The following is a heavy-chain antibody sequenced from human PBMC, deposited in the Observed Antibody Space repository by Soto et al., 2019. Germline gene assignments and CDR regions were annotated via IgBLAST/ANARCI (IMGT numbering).Heavy chain of an antibody. CDR1: GYTFTSYG. Sequence: ASVKVSCKISGYTFTSYGISWVRQAPGQGLEWMGWISTHNGDTNFAQKFQGRVTLTTDTSTNTAYMDLRSLTSDDTAVYYCARGYDILTGLAYYYGMDVWGQGTTVTVSS. CDR2: ISTHNGDT. CDR3: ARGYDILTGLAYYYGMDV. D-gene: IGHD3-9*01. V-gene: IGHV1-18*01. J-gene: IGHJ6*02.